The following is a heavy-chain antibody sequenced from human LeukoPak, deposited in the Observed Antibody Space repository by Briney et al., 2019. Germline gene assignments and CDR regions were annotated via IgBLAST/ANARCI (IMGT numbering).Heavy chain of an antibody. CDR1: GGSISSGDYY. J-gene: IGHJ6*02. CDR3: ARDRATVTNYYYYGMDV. Sequence: PSETLSLTCTVSGGSISSGDYYWSWIRQPPGKGLEWIGYIYYSGSTYYNPSLKSRVTISVDTSENQFSLKLSPVTAADTAVYYCARDRATVTNYYYYGMDVWGQGTTVTVSS. V-gene: IGHV4-30-4*01. CDR2: IYYSGST. D-gene: IGHD4-17*01.